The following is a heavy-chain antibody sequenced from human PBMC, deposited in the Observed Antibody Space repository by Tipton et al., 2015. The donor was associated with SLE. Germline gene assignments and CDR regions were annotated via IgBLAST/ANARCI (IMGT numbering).Heavy chain of an antibody. V-gene: IGHV4-38-2*02. Sequence: TLSLTCTVSGYSTSSGYYWGWIRQPPGKGLEWIGTIYHSGSTDYNPSLKSRVTISLDTSKNQFSLRLISVTAADTAVYYCARWVPPPYSFDFWGPGTLVTVSS. D-gene: IGHD2-2*01. CDR1: GYSTSSGYY. CDR3: ARWVPPPYSFDF. J-gene: IGHJ4*02. CDR2: IYHSGST.